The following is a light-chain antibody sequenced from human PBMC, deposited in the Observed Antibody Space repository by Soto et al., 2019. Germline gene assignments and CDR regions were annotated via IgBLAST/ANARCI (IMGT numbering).Light chain of an antibody. CDR1: QRISSS. J-gene: IGKJ4*01. CDR2: TAS. Sequence: DIQMTQSPSSVSASVGDRVTITCRASQRISSSLAWYQQTPGKAPNLLIHTASSLQSGVPSRFSGRGSGTDFTPTISSLHPEDFATYYCQQANSFPLTFGGGTKVEIK. CDR3: QQANSFPLT. V-gene: IGKV1-12*01.